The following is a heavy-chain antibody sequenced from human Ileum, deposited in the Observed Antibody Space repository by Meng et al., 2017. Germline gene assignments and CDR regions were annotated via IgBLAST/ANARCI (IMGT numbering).Heavy chain of an antibody. CDR1: GDSISSRDW. CDR3: VRNEGYSLGD. Sequence: QVHPPGAGHGLGKPSGTLSLPCAVSGDSISSRDWWSWVRQPPGKGLEWIGEISQESGRTNYNPSLKSRVTISLDKSKNQFSLNLNSVTAADTAVYYCVRNEGYSLGDWGQGTLVTVSS. V-gene: IGHV4-4*02. CDR2: ISQESGRT. J-gene: IGHJ4*02. D-gene: IGHD2-21*01.